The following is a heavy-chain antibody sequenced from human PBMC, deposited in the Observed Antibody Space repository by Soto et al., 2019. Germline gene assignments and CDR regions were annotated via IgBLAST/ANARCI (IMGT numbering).Heavy chain of an antibody. Sequence: GASVKVSCKASGYTFPSYAMHWVRQAPGQRLEWMGWINAGNGNTKYSQKFQGRVTITRDASASTAYMELSSLRSEDTAVYYCARDGCSSTSCYTYYYYYYMDVWGKGTTVTVSS. D-gene: IGHD2-2*02. CDR1: GYTFPSYA. V-gene: IGHV1-3*01. J-gene: IGHJ6*03. CDR3: ARDGCSSTSCYTYYYYYYMDV. CDR2: INAGNGNT.